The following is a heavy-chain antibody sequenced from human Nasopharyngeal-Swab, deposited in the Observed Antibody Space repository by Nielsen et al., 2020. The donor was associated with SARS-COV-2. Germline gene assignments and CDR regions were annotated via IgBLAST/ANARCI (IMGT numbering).Heavy chain of an antibody. D-gene: IGHD1-26*01. Sequence: GGSLRLSCAASGFIFSDQYMSGIRQAPGKGREWLSYMSNDSYVIKYADSVKGRFTVSRDNAKNSLYLQMNSLTPEDTAMYYCARDAGWGGKYGSNWFDPWGQGTLVTVSS. J-gene: IGHJ5*02. CDR3: ARDAGWGGKYGSNWFDP. CDR1: GFIFSDQY. CDR2: MSNDSYVI. V-gene: IGHV3-11*04.